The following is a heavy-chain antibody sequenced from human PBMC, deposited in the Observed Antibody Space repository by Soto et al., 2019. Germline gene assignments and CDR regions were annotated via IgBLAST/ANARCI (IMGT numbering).Heavy chain of an antibody. CDR2: ISPSGGST. CDR1: GYTFTSYY. J-gene: IGHJ3*02. V-gene: IGHV1-46*01. CDR3: ARVVSYLGAFDI. Sequence: DSVKVSCKASGYTFTSYYMHWVRQAPGQGLEWMGIISPSGGSTSYAQKFQGRVTMTRDTSTSTVYMELSSLRSEDTAVYYCARVVSYLGAFDIWGQGTMVTVSS.